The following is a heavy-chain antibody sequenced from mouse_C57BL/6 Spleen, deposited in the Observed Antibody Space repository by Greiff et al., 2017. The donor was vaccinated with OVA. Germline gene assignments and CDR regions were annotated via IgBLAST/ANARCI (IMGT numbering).Heavy chain of an antibody. V-gene: IGHV5-12*01. D-gene: IGHD1-1*01. J-gene: IGHJ1*03. CDR3: ARHGDYYGSSYWYFDV. Sequence: EVKLVESGGGLVQPGGSLKLSCAASGFTFSDYYMYWVRQTPEKRLEWVAYISNGGGSTYYPDTVKGRFTISRDNATTTLYLQMSRLKSEDTAMYYCARHGDYYGSSYWYFDVWGTGTTVTVSS. CDR1: GFTFSDYY. CDR2: ISNGGGST.